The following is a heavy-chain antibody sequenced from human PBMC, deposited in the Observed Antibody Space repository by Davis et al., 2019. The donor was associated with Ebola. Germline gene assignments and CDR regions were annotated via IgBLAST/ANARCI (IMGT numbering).Heavy chain of an antibody. CDR1: GGSFSGYY. Sequence: SETLSLTCAVYGGSFSGYYWSWIRQPPGKGLEWIGEINHSESTNYNPSLKSRVTISVDTSKNQFSLKLSSVTAADTAVYYCAREGYYYGSGSYQYYFDYWGQGTLVTVSS. CDR2: INHSEST. D-gene: IGHD3-10*01. J-gene: IGHJ4*02. CDR3: AREGYYYGSGSYQYYFDY. V-gene: IGHV4-34*01.